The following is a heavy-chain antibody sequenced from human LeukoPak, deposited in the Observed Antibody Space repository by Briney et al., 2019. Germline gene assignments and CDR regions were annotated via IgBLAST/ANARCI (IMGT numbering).Heavy chain of an antibody. D-gene: IGHD2-2*01. J-gene: IGHJ4*02. CDR2: ISSSGSTI. CDR3: ARVGEIVVVPAAEYYFDY. Sequence: GGSLRLSCAASGFRFSDYYMRWIRQAPGKGLEWVSYISSSGSTIYYADSVKGRFTISRDNAKNSLYLQMNSLRAEDTAVYYCARVGEIVVVPAAEYYFDYWGQGTLVTVSS. CDR1: GFRFSDYY. V-gene: IGHV3-11*01.